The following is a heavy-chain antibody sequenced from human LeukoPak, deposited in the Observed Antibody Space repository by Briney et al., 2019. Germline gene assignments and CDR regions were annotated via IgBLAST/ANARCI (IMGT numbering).Heavy chain of an antibody. V-gene: IGHV3-7*01. D-gene: IGHD2-15*01. Sequence: GGSLRLSCAASGFTFSSYWMSWVRQAPGKGLEWGANIKQDGSEEYYVDSVKGRFTISRDNAKNSLYLQMNSRRAEDTAVYYCAREGCSGGSCYSFWFDPWGQGTLVTVSS. CDR3: AREGCSGGSCYSFWFDP. CDR2: IKQDGSEE. CDR1: GFTFSSYW. J-gene: IGHJ5*02.